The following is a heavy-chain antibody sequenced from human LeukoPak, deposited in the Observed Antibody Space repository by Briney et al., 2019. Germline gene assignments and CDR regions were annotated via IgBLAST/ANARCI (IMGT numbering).Heavy chain of an antibody. CDR3: ARGCHWGSFDY. CDR1: GGSFSGYY. Sequence: SETLSLTCAVYGGSFSGYYWSWMRQPPGKGLEWVGEINHSGSTNYNPSLKSRVTISVDTSKNQFSLKLSSVTAADTAVYYCARGCHWGSFDYWGQGTLVTVSS. CDR2: INHSGST. D-gene: IGHD7-27*01. J-gene: IGHJ4*02. V-gene: IGHV4-34*01.